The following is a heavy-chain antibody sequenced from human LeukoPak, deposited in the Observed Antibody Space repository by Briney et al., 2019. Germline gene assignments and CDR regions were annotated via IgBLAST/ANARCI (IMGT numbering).Heavy chain of an antibody. J-gene: IGHJ1*01. CDR1: GYTFTCYY. CDR2: INPNSGGT. V-gene: IGHV1-2*02. D-gene: IGHD6-13*01. CDR3: ARGLQFTEQQLTPGHLPNQH. Sequence: ASVTVSFKASGYTFTCYYMHWVRQAPGQGREWMGWINPNSGGTNYAQKFQGRVTMTRDTSISTAYMELSRLRSDDTAVYYCARGLQFTEQQLTPGHLPNQHWGQGTLVTVSS.